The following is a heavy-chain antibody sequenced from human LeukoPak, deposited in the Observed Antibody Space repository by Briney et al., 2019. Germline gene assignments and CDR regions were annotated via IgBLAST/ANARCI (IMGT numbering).Heavy chain of an antibody. V-gene: IGHV3-23*01. CDR2: ISSSGGVT. CDR1: GLTFSRHA. CDR3: KGGIYGDSGAY. J-gene: IGHJ4*02. Sequence: GGSLRLSCAASGLTFSRHAMSWVRQAPGKGLEWDAGISSSGGVTYYLDSVKGRFTISRDNTKNTVYLQMHSLRAEDTAFYCGKGGIYGDSGAYWGQGALVTVSS. D-gene: IGHD4-17*01.